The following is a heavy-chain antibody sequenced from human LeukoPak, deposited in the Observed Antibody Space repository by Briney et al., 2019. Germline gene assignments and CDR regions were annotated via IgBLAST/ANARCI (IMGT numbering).Heavy chain of an antibody. CDR1: GFTFSSYS. V-gene: IGHV3-48*04. CDR3: ARDRGGSYSAIDY. D-gene: IGHD1-26*01. Sequence: GSLRLSCAASGFTFSSYSMNWVRQAPGKGLEWVSFISSSSSTIYYADSVKGRFTISRDNAKNSLYLHMNSLRAEDTAVYYCARDRGGSYSAIDYWGQGTLVTVSS. CDR2: ISSSSSTI. J-gene: IGHJ4*02.